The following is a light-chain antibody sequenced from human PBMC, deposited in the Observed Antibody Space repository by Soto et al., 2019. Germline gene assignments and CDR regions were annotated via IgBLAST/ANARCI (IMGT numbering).Light chain of an antibody. CDR2: GIS. J-gene: IGKJ5*01. CDR1: HGLNSY. CDR3: QQYFSSPIT. Sequence: AIRMTQSPSSFSASSGDRVTITCRASHGLNSYIAWYQQKPGKAPQLLIYGISTLQRGVPSRFSGSGSGTEFTLTINYVPAEDSATYYCQQYFSSPITFGQGTRLEI. V-gene: IGKV1-8*01.